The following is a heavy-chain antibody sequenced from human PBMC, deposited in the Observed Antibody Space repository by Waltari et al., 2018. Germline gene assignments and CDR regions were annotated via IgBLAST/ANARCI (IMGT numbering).Heavy chain of an antibody. CDR3: AGWQQWPVRAFDY. V-gene: IGHV3-53*01. J-gene: IGHJ4*02. CDR1: GFIVSSHY. Sequence: EVQLVESGGGLIQPGGSLRLSCAASGFIVSSHYMSWVRQAPGRGREWVSLMCSGGKTNVADAVEGRFTISRDNAKDTLYLRMDSLGVEEAAVYYCAGWQQWPVRAFDYWGQGTLVTVSS. D-gene: IGHD6-19*01. CDR2: MCSGGKT.